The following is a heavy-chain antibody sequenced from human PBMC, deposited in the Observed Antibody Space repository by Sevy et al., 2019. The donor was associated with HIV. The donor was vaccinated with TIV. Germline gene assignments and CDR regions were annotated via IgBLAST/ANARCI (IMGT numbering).Heavy chain of an antibody. CDR1: GFAFYDYS. V-gene: IGHV3-23*01. J-gene: IGHJ4*02. D-gene: IGHD2-8*01. Sequence: GGSLRLSCAASGFAFYDYSMSWIRQAPGKGLEWVALLPFGCGRINYADSVKGRFTISRDNSKNSFYLQMDNLRVEDTALYYCAREGCTRPHDYWGQGTRVTVSS. CDR3: AREGCTRPHDY. CDR2: LPFGCGRI.